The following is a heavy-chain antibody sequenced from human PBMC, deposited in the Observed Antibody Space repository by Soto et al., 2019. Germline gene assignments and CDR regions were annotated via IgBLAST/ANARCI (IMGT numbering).Heavy chain of an antibody. Sequence: GGSLRLSCAASGFTFSSYSMNWVRQAPGKGLEWVSSISSSSSYIYYADSVKGRFTISRDNAKNSLYLQMNSLRAEDTAVYYCASRMVRGVIDPHFDYWGQGTLVTVSS. CDR3: ASRMVRGVIDPHFDY. D-gene: IGHD3-10*01. CDR1: GFTFSSYS. V-gene: IGHV3-21*01. CDR2: ISSSSSYI. J-gene: IGHJ4*02.